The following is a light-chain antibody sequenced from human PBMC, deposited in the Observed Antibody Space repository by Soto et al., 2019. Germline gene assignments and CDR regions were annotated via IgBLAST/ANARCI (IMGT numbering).Light chain of an antibody. CDR2: KAS. Sequence: DIQMTQSPSTLSASVGDRVTITCRASQSVSSWLAWYQQKPGEVPKLLIYKASSLESGVPSRFSGSGSGTQLTLTISRLQPDDFVTYYCQQYSRNPLTFGGGTKVEIK. J-gene: IGKJ4*01. V-gene: IGKV1-5*03. CDR1: QSVSSW. CDR3: QQYSRNPLT.